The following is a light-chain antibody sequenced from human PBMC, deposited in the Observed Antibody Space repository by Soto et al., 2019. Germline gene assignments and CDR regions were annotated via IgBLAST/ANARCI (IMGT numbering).Light chain of an antibody. J-gene: IGKJ4*01. CDR3: QHYNNWPLT. Sequence: EIVMTQSPVTLSVSPGERATLSCRASQSVSSNLAWYQQKPGQAPSLLIYGAFTRATGIPARFSGSGSGTDFTLTISSLEPEDFAVYYCQHYNNWPLTFGGGTKVDIK. CDR2: GAF. V-gene: IGKV3-15*01. CDR1: QSVSSN.